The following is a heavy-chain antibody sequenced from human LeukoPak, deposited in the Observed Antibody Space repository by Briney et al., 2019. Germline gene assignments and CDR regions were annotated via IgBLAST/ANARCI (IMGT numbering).Heavy chain of an antibody. D-gene: IGHD3-22*01. J-gene: IGHJ4*02. V-gene: IGHV3-33*08. Sequence: GGSLRLSCAASGFTFSSYSMNWVRQAPGKGLEWVAVIWYDGSNKYYADSVKGRFTISRDNSKNTVYLQMNSLRVEDTAVYYCARDSGDSSGYYPGYWGQGTLVTVSS. CDR2: IWYDGSNK. CDR1: GFTFSSYS. CDR3: ARDSGDSSGYYPGY.